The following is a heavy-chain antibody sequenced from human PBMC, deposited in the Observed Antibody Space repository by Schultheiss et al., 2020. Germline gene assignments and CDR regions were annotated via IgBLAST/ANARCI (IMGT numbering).Heavy chain of an antibody. D-gene: IGHD3-22*01. CDR3: ARLDSSGYYKQFDY. J-gene: IGHJ4*02. Sequence: SQTLSLTCAVSGYSISSGYYWGWIRQPPGKGLEWIGSIYYSGSTYYNPSLKSRVTISIDTSKNQFSLKLSSVTAADTAVYYCARLDSSGYYKQFDYWGQGAVVTVSS. V-gene: IGHV4-38-2*01. CDR2: IYYSGST. CDR1: GYSISSGYY.